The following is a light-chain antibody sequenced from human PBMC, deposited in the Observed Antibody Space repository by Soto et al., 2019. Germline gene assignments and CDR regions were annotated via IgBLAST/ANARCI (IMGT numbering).Light chain of an antibody. CDR3: QQYDKWPRT. CDR2: GAS. J-gene: IGKJ1*01. CDR1: QGVTTN. V-gene: IGKV3-15*01. Sequence: EIVMTQSPATLSVSPGERAPLSGRAGQGVTTNFAWYQHKPGQSPRLLIYGASARATGIPARFSGGGSGAEYTLTISSLQSEDFAVYYCQQYDKWPRTFGQGTKVDIK.